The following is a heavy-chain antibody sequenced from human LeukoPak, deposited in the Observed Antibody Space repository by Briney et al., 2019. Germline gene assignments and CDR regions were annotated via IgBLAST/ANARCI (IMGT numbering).Heavy chain of an antibody. V-gene: IGHV3-30-3*01. Sequence: GGSLRLSCAASGFTFSSYAMHWVRQAPGKGLEWVAVISYDGSNKYYADSVKGRFTISRDNSKNTLYLQMNSLRAEDTAVYYCAKDRDTGYSSSWYYYYYYMDVWGKGTTVTVSS. CDR1: GFTFSSYA. CDR2: ISYDGSNK. D-gene: IGHD6-13*01. J-gene: IGHJ6*03. CDR3: AKDRDTGYSSSWYYYYYYMDV.